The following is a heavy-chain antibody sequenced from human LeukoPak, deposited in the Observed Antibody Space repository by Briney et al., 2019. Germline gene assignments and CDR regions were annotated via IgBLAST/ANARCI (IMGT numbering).Heavy chain of an antibody. CDR1: GFTFSSYA. Sequence: GGSLRLSCAASGFTFSSYAMSWVRQAPGKGLEWVSAISGSGGSTYYADSVKGRFTISRDNSKNTLYLQMSSLRAEDTAVYYCAKAAGYDYVWGSYRYGDAFDIWGQGTMVTVSS. CDR2: ISGSGGST. D-gene: IGHD3-16*02. V-gene: IGHV3-23*01. J-gene: IGHJ3*02. CDR3: AKAAGYDYVWGSYRYGDAFDI.